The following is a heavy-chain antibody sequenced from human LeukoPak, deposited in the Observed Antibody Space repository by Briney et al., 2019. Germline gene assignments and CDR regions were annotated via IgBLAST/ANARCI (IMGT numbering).Heavy chain of an antibody. Sequence: GGSLRLSCAASGFTFSSYSMSWVRQAPGKGLEWVSGISVSGHKTYHADSVKGRFTISRDNAKNSLYLQMNSLRAEDTAVYYCARVDYGGFDYWGQGTLVTFSS. CDR2: ISVSGHKT. CDR1: GFTFSSYS. J-gene: IGHJ4*02. V-gene: IGHV3-23*01. D-gene: IGHD4-23*01. CDR3: ARVDYGGFDY.